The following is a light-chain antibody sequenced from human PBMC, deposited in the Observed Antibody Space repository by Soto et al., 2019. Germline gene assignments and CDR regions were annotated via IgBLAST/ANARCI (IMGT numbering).Light chain of an antibody. CDR1: SSDIGDSNS. CDR2: DVS. CDR3: SSYAGSNNFGV. J-gene: IGLJ1*01. V-gene: IGLV2-8*01. Sequence: QSVLTQPPSASGSPGQSVTISCTGTSSDIGDSNSVSWYQQHPGKAPKLMIYDVSKRPSGVPDRFSGSKSGNTASLTVSGLQAEDEADYYCSSYAGSNNFGVFGTGTKVTVL.